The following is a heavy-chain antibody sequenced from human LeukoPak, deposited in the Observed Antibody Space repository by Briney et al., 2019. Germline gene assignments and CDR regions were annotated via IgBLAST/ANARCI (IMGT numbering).Heavy chain of an antibody. J-gene: IGHJ4*02. Sequence: SGPTLVNPTQTLTLTCTFSGFSLTTSGVAVGWIRQPPGKALEWLALIYWGDDKRYSPSLKSRLTITKDTSKNQVVLTMTNMDPVDTATYYCAKGTTVTAASDYWGQGTLVTVSS. V-gene: IGHV2-5*02. D-gene: IGHD4-17*01. CDR2: IYWGDDK. CDR3: AKGTTVTAASDY. CDR1: GFSLTTSGVA.